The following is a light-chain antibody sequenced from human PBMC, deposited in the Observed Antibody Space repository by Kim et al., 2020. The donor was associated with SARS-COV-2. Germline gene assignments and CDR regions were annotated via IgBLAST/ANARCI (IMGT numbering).Light chain of an antibody. CDR3: QQYTRSPPAYT. CDR2: GAS. V-gene: IGKV3-20*01. J-gene: IGKJ2*01. CDR1: SRLSSEY. Sequence: PGEKAHPPWKASSRLSSEYLAWYQQTSGQPPRLLIFGASSRAAGIPDRFRGSGSGTDFTLTISRLEPEDFAVYYWQQYTRSPPAYTFGQGTKLEI.